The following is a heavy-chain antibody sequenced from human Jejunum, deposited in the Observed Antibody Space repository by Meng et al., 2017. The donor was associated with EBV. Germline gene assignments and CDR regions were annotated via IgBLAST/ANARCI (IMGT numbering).Heavy chain of an antibody. D-gene: IGHD4-11*01. V-gene: IGHV3-30-3*01. CDR2: ISNDGNNK. CDR1: GFTFSGQA. CDR3: ANTYNFQY. J-gene: IGHJ4*02. Sequence: QVQVVEARGGVVHPARSCRLSCASSGFTFSGQAMQWVRQAPGKGLKWVALISNDGNNKYYADSVKGRFTISRDNSKNTLYLQLNSLRADDTAIYYCANTYNFQYWGQGTLVTVSS.